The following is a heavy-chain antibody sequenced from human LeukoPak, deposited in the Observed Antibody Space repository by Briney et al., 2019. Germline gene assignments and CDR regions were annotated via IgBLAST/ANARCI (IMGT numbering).Heavy chain of an antibody. CDR3: ARLGSTDY. CDR1: GGSISSSSYY. D-gene: IGHD2-15*01. Sequence: SETLSLTCTVSGGSISSSSYYWGWIRQPPGKGLEWIGEINHSGSTNYNPSLKSRVTISVDTSKNQFSLKLSSVTAADTAVYYCARLGSTDYWGQGTLVTVSS. V-gene: IGHV4-39*07. CDR2: INHSGST. J-gene: IGHJ4*02.